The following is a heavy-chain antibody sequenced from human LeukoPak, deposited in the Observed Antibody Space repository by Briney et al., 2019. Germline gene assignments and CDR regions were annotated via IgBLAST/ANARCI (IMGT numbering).Heavy chain of an antibody. D-gene: IGHD1-26*01. Sequence: GGSLRLSCAASGFTFSSYSMNWVRQAPGKGLEWVSYICSGSGYFDAADLVKGRFIISRDNAKNSLYLQMNSLRAEDTAVYYCARDSGRYSSWGQATLVTVCS. V-gene: IGHV3-21*06. CDR1: GFTFSSYS. J-gene: IGHJ4*02. CDR3: ARDSGRYSS. CDR2: ICSGSGYF.